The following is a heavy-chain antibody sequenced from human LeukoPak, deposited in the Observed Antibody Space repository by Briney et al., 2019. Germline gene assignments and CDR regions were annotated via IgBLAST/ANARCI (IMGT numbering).Heavy chain of an antibody. D-gene: IGHD3-10*01. J-gene: IGHJ4*02. CDR1: GYSISSGYY. V-gene: IGHV4-38-2*02. CDR2: IYHSGST. Sequence: PSETLSLTCTVSGYSISSGYYWGWIRQPPGKGLEWIGSIYHSGSTYYNPSLKSRVTISVDTSKNQFSLKLSSVTAADTAVYYCASYLWFGDSKGFDYWGQGTLVTVSS. CDR3: ASYLWFGDSKGFDY.